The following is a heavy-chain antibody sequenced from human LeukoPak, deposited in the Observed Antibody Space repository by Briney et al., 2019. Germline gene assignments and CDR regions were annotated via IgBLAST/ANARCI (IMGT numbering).Heavy chain of an antibody. CDR1: GFTFSSYS. CDR3: ARGASSGSGKIFN. Sequence: GGSLRLSCAASGFTFSSYSTIWVRQAPGKGLEWVSYISSPSTTMYYADSVRGRFTISRDNTKNSLYLQMNSLRAEDTAVYYCARGASSGSGKIFNWGQGTLVTVSS. J-gene: IGHJ4*02. V-gene: IGHV3-48*04. CDR2: ISSPSTTM. D-gene: IGHD3-10*01.